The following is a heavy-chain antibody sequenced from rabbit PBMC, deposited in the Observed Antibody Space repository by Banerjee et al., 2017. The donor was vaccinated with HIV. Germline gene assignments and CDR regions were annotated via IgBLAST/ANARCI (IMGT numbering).Heavy chain of an antibody. CDR1: GFSFSSSYY. Sequence: QSLEESGGGLVQPEGSLTLTCTASGFSFSSSYYMCWVRQAPGKGLEWIACIYAGSSGSTYYASWAKGRFTISKTSSTTVTLQMTSLTAADTATYFCARVTSGHDYLYYGMDLWGPGTLVTVS. CDR2: IYAGSSGST. CDR3: ARVTSGHDYLYYGMDL. D-gene: IGHD1-1*01. V-gene: IGHV1S40*01. J-gene: IGHJ6*01.